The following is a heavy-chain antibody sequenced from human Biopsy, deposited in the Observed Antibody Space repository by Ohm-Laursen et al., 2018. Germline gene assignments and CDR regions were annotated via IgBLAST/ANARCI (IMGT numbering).Heavy chain of an antibody. CDR1: GFTFSSSA. CDR3: AATSTLYYYYYAMDV. V-gene: IGHV1-58*01. CDR2: IVVGSGHT. J-gene: IGHJ6*02. Sequence: GGPVQVSCKASGFTFSSSAVLWVRQARGQRLEGLGWIVVGSGHTNYAQKFQERVTITRDMSTSTAYMELTSLRSEDTAVYYCAATSTLYYYYYAMDVWGQGTTITVSS.